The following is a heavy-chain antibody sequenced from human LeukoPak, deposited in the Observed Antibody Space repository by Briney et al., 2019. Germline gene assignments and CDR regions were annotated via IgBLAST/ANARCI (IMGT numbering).Heavy chain of an antibody. CDR1: GYTFTSYG. CDR2: ISAYNGNT. Sequence: ASVKVSCKASGYTFTSYGISWVRQAPGQGLEWMGWISAYNGNTNYAQKLQGRVTMTTDTSTSTAYMELRSLRSDDTAVYYCARHGTEYYYDSSGYYGAGPFDPWGQGTLVTVSS. CDR3: ARHGTEYYYDSSGYYGAGPFDP. V-gene: IGHV1-18*01. J-gene: IGHJ5*02. D-gene: IGHD3-22*01.